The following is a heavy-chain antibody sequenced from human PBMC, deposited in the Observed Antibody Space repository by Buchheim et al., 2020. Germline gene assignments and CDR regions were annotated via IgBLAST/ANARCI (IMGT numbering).Heavy chain of an antibody. Sequence: EVQLVESGGGLVQPGGSLKLSCAASGFTFSGFAMHWVRQASGKGLEWVGRIRSKTSSFATTYAASVKGRFTISRDDSKNTAYLQMNSLKTEDTAVHYCTRGYCSGSTCTSMDVWGQGTT. CDR3: TRGYCSGSTCTSMDV. V-gene: IGHV3-73*01. CDR1: GFTFSGFA. J-gene: IGHJ6*02. D-gene: IGHD2-15*01. CDR2: IRSKTSSFAT.